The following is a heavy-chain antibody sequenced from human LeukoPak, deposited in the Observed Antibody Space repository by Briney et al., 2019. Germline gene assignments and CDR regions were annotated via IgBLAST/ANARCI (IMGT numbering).Heavy chain of an antibody. Sequence: ASVKVSCKASGYTFTGYYMHWVRQAPGQGLEWMGWINPNSGGTNYAQKFQGRVTMTRDTSISTAYMELSRLRSDDTAVYYCARDRDTYSGYDWSFSMDVWGQGTTVTVSS. V-gene: IGHV1-2*02. CDR3: ARDRDTYSGYDWSFSMDV. J-gene: IGHJ6*02. CDR2: INPNSGGT. D-gene: IGHD5-12*01. CDR1: GYTFTGYY.